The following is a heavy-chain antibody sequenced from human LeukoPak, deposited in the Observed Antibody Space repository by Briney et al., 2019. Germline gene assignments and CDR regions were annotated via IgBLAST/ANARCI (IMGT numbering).Heavy chain of an antibody. CDR2: IYYSGST. D-gene: IGHD3-22*01. J-gene: IGHJ4*02. Sequence: SETLSLTCTVSGGSISSSSYSWGWIRQPPGKGLEWIGSIYYSGSTNYNPSLKSRVTISVDTSKNQFSLKLSSVTAADTAVYYCARASYYYDSSGYYPGGFDYWGQGTLVTVSS. V-gene: IGHV4-39*07. CDR3: ARASYYYDSSGYYPGGFDY. CDR1: GGSISSSSYS.